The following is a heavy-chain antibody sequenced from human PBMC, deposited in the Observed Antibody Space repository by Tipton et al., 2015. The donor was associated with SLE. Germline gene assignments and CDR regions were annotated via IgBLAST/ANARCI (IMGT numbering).Heavy chain of an antibody. CDR1: GDSISRYY. V-gene: IGHV4-59*01. Sequence: TLSLTCTVSGDSISRYYWSWIRQPPGKGLEWIGYIYFSGSTNYNPSLKSRITISLDPSKNQFSLKLNSVTAADTAVYYCARDLASYYGVDVWGHGTTVTVSS. CDR2: IYFSGST. D-gene: IGHD3-3*02. CDR3: ARDLASYYGVDV. J-gene: IGHJ6*02.